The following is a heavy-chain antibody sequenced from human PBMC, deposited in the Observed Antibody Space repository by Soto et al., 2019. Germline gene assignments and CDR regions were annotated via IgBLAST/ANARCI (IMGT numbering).Heavy chain of an antibody. CDR2: IIPMFGTP. J-gene: IGHJ4*02. V-gene: IGHV1-69*01. D-gene: IGHD1-26*01. Sequence: QVQLVQSGAEVKKPGSSVKVSCKASGDAFTNYIFDWVRQAPGQGLEWMGGIIPMFGTPKYAQTFQDRVTISADVSTGTAYLELTSLRFDDTAVYYCARGLDQPPVGLYIDSGGEGTRVTVSS. CDR3: ARGLDQPPVGLYIDS. CDR1: GDAFTNYI.